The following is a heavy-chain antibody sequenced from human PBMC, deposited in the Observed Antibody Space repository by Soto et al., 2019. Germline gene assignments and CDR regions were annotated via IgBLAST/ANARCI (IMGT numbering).Heavy chain of an antibody. CDR1: GSSISSGGYY. CDR2: IYYSGST. Sequence: QVQLQESGPGLVKPSQTLSLTCTVSGSSISSGGYYWSWIRQHPGKGLEWIGYIYYSGSTYYNPSLKSRFITSVDTSKNWFSLKLSSVTAADTAVYYCARLCYGNNPYYFDYWGQGTLVTVSS. J-gene: IGHJ4*02. CDR3: ARLCYGNNPYYFDY. D-gene: IGHD2-2*01. V-gene: IGHV4-31*03.